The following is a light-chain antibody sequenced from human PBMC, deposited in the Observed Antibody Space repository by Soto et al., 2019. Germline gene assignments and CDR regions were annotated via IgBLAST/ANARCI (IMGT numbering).Light chain of an antibody. Sequence: ELVLTQSPGTLSLSPGERATLSCRASQSVSSSYLAWYQQKPGQAPRLLIYAASNRATGIPARFSGSGSGTDFTLTISSLEPEDFAVYYCQQRSNWPPVYTFGQGTK. V-gene: IGKV3-11*01. CDR3: QQRSNWPPVYT. J-gene: IGKJ2*01. CDR1: QSVSSSY. CDR2: AAS.